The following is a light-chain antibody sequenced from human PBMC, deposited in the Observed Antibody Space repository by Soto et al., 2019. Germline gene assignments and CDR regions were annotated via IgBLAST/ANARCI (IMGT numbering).Light chain of an antibody. J-gene: IGKJ2*01. CDR2: YAS. CDR1: QSVTNW. V-gene: IGKV1-5*01. CDR3: QQYTTYPHT. Sequence: DIPMTQSPSTLSASVGDRVTITCRASQSVTNWLAWYQQKPGKAPNLLIYYASRLQSGNPSRFNGSGSRTEFSLSISSLQPDDFATYYCQQYTTYPHTFGQGTKLEIK.